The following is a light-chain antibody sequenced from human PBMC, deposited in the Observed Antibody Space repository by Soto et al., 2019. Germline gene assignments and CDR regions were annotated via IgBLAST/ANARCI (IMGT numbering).Light chain of an antibody. CDR3: MQALQMRA. CDR2: LGS. J-gene: IGKJ1*01. CDR1: QSLLHSNGYNY. V-gene: IGKV2-28*01. Sequence: DIVMTQSPLSLPVTPGEPASISCRSSQSLLHSNGYNYLDWYLQKPGQSPQLLIYLGSNRASGVPDRFSGSGSGTDFTLEISRVEAEDIGVYYCMQALQMRAFGQGTKVDIK.